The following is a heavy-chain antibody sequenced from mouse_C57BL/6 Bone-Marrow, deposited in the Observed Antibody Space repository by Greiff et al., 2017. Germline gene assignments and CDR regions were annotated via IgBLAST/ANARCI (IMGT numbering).Heavy chain of an antibody. CDR1: GFTFSSYT. CDR2: ISGGGGNT. J-gene: IGHJ3*01. D-gene: IGHD1-1*01. V-gene: IGHV5-9*01. CDR3: ARHEDYFSWFAY. Sequence: EVQRVESGGGLVKPGGSLKLSCAASGFTFSSYTMSWVRQTPEKRLEWVATISGGGGNTYYPDSVKGRFTISRDNAKNTLYLQMSSLRSEDTALYYCARHEDYFSWFAYWGQGTLVTVSA.